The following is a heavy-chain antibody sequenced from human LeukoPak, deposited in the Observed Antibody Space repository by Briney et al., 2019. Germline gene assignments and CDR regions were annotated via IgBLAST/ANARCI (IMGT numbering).Heavy chain of an antibody. D-gene: IGHD6-13*01. CDR2: INPNSGGT. J-gene: IGHJ4*02. Sequence: ASVKVSCKASGYTFTGYYMHWVRQAPGQGLEWMGRINPNSGGTNYAQKFQSRVTMTRDTSISTAYMELSRLRSDDTAVYYCARGGSSSWYPTAIDYWGQGTLVTVSS. CDR1: GYTFTGYY. V-gene: IGHV1-2*06. CDR3: ARGGSSSWYPTAIDY.